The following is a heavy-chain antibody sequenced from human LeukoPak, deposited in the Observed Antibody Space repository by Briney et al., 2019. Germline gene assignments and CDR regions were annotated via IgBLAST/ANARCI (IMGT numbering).Heavy chain of an antibody. CDR3: ARTPLDSSGYYYYEYYFDY. J-gene: IGHJ4*02. Sequence: ASVNVSCKASGYTFTSYAMHWVRQAPGQRLEWMGWINAGNGNTKYSQKFQGRVTITRDTSASTAYMELSSLRSEDTAVYYCARTPLDSSGYYYYEYYFDYWGQGTLVTVSS. D-gene: IGHD3-22*01. CDR2: INAGNGNT. V-gene: IGHV1-3*01. CDR1: GYTFTSYA.